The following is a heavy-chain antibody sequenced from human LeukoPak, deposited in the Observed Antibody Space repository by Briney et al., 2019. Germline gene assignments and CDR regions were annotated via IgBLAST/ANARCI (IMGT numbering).Heavy chain of an antibody. V-gene: IGHV4-61*02. Sequence: SQTLSLTCTVSGGSISSDFYYWSWIRQPAGKGLEWIGRIYTSGSANYNPSLKSRVTISIDTSKNQFSLKLTSVTAADTAVYYCARVVGDVLTGYYYYFDYWGQGTLVTVSS. D-gene: IGHD3-9*01. CDR1: GGSISSDFYY. CDR2: IYTSGSA. CDR3: ARVVGDVLTGYYYYFDY. J-gene: IGHJ4*02.